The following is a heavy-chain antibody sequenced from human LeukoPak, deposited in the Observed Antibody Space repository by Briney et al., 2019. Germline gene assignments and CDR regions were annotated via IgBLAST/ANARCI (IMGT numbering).Heavy chain of an antibody. D-gene: IGHD7-27*01. CDR3: AKDLNGAWGYAGIDY. CDR1: GFTFSSYG. CDR2: FSGSGSRT. V-gene: IGHV3-23*01. J-gene: IGHJ4*02. Sequence: GGSLRLSCAASGFTFSSYGLSWVRQAPGKGLEWVSSFSGSGSRTYYADSVKGRFTVSRDNSKNTLYLQMNSLRAGDTAVYYCAKDLNGAWGYAGIDYWGQGTLVTVSS.